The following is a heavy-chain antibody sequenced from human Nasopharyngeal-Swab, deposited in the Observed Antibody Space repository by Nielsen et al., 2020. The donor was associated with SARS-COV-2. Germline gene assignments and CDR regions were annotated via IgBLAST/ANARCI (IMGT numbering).Heavy chain of an antibody. CDR1: GASVSSNDW. CDR2: LSHSGST. J-gene: IGHJ6*03. D-gene: IGHD2-21*01. Sequence: SETLSLTCAVSGASVSSNDWWTWVRQSPGKGLEWIGELSHSGSTIYNPSLKSRVTLSLDKSKSQFSLKLTSVSAADTAVYFCARGNLVVVPSPILALGPFFYYFSLDVWGKGTTVTVSS. CDR3: ARGNLVVVPSPILALGPFFYYFSLDV. V-gene: IGHV4-4*02.